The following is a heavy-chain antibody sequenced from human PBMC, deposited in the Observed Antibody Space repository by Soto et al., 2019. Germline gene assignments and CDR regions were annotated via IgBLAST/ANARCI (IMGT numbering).Heavy chain of an antibody. Sequence: XGSMLLSCAASGFAFSTYWMNWVRQAPGKGLEWVANIKQDGSEKYYVDSVKGRFAISRDNAKDSLFLQMNNLGAEDTAVYYCVRDWSTFWGMDVWGQGTTVTVSS. CDR2: IKQDGSEK. J-gene: IGHJ6*02. CDR3: VRDWSTFWGMDV. CDR1: GFAFSTYW. V-gene: IGHV3-7*01.